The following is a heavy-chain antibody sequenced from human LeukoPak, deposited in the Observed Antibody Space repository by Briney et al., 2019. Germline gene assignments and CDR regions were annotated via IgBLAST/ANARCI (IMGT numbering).Heavy chain of an antibody. CDR3: IRYFAY. CDR2: ISYDGSNE. V-gene: IGHV3-30*04. CDR1: GFTFSSYA. Sequence: GRSLRLSCAASGFTFSSYAMHWVRQAPSKGLEWVAVISYDGSNEYYADSVKGRFTISRDNSKNTLYLQMNSLRAEDTAVYYCIRYFAYWGQGTLVTVSS. J-gene: IGHJ4*02.